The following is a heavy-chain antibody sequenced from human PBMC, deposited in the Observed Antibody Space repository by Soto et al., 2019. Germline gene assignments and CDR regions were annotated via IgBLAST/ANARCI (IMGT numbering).Heavy chain of an antibody. D-gene: IGHD2-15*01. J-gene: IGHJ4*02. V-gene: IGHV2-5*01. CDR1: GFSLSTSGVG. Sequence: QITLKESGPTLVKPTQTLTLTCTFSGFSLSTSGVGVGWIRQPPGKALEWLALIYWNDDKRYSPSLKSRLTITKDTSKNQVVLTMTNMDPVNTATYYWAHAGWTHYFDYWGQGTLVTVSS. CDR2: IYWNDDK. CDR3: AHAGWTHYFDY.